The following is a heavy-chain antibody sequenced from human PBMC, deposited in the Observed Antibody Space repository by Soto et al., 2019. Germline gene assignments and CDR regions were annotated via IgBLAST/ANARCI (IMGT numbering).Heavy chain of an antibody. V-gene: IGHV4-30-4*01. CDR1: GGSISSGDYY. CDR2: IYYSGST. J-gene: IGHJ4*02. D-gene: IGHD2-2*02. Sequence: SETLSLTCTVSGGSISSGDYYWSWIRHPPGKGLEWIGYIYYSGSTYYNPSLKSRVTISVDTSKNQFSLKLSSVTAADTAVYYCARENPCSSTSCYRETDYWGQGTLVTVSS. CDR3: ARENPCSSTSCYRETDY.